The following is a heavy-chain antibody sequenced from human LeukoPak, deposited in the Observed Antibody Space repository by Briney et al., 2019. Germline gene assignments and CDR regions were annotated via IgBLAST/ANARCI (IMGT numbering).Heavy chain of an antibody. CDR2: IIPIFSTA. CDR3: ARAGYYYDSSGSHISYMDV. D-gene: IGHD3-22*01. CDR1: GGTFSNYA. Sequence: ASVKVSCKASGGTFSNYAISWVRQAPGQGLEWMGGIIPIFSTANYAQKFQGRVTITADKSTSTAYMELSSLRSEDTAVYYCARAGYYYDSSGSHISYMDVWGKGTTVTVSS. J-gene: IGHJ6*03. V-gene: IGHV1-69*06.